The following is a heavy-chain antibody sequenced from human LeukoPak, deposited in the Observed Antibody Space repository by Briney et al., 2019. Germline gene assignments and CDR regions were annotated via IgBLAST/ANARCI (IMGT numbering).Heavy chain of an antibody. CDR3: ARGRFLDAFDI. CDR1: VGSFRGYY. J-gene: IGHJ3*02. D-gene: IGHD3-3*01. CDR2: INHSGST. Sequence: PETLSLTRAVHVGSFRGYYWRWIRQPPGKGLEWIGEINHSGSTNDNPSLKSRVTISVDTSKIQFSLKLSSVAAADAAVYYCARGRFLDAFDIWCQGTMVTVSA. V-gene: IGHV4-34*01.